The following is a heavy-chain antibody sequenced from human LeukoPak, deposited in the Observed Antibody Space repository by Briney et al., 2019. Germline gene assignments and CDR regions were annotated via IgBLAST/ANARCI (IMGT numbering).Heavy chain of an antibody. Sequence: SQTLSLTCTVSGGSISSGDYYWSWIRQPPGKGLEWIGYIYYSGRTYYNPSLKSRVTISVETSKKQFFLKLSSVTVADTAVYYCARSIAVAGLTWFDPWGQGTLVTVSS. V-gene: IGHV4-30-4*08. CDR1: GGSISSGDYY. CDR2: IYYSGRT. J-gene: IGHJ5*02. CDR3: ARSIAVAGLTWFDP. D-gene: IGHD6-19*01.